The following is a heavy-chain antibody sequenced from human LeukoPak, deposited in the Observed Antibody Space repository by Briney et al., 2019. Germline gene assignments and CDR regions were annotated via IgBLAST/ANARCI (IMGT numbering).Heavy chain of an antibody. CDR1: GGSFSGYY. V-gene: IGHV4-34*01. D-gene: IGHD3-22*01. J-gene: IGHJ4*02. CDR2: INHSGST. CDR3: ARGLRYDSSGYYFEEGDSPLDY. Sequence: SETLSLTCAVYGGSFSGYYWSWIRQPPGKGLEWIGEINHSGSTNYNPSLKSRVTISVDTSKNQFSLKLSSVTAADTAVYYCARGLRYDSSGYYFEEGDSPLDYWGQGTLVTVSS.